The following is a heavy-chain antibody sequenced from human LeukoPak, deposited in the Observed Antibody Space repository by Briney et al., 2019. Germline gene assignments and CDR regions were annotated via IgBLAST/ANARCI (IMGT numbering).Heavy chain of an antibody. CDR3: AREYYYDSSGYYYPSAVDY. V-gene: IGHV1-2*02. CDR2: INPNSGGT. CDR1: GYTFTGYD. J-gene: IGHJ4*02. Sequence: GASVKVSCKASGYTFTGYDMHWVRQAPGQGLEWMGWINPNSGGTNYAQTLQGRVTMTRDTSISTPYMEMSRLRSDDTAVYYCAREYYYDSSGYYYPSAVDYWGQGTLVTVSS. D-gene: IGHD3-22*01.